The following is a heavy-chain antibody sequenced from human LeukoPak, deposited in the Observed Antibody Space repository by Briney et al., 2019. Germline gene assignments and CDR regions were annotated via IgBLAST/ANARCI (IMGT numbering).Heavy chain of an antibody. Sequence: ASVKVSCKASGCTFTTYDINWVRQATGQGLEWMGWMNPNSGYTGYAQKFQGRVTITRDTSISTAYMELSSLRSEDTAVYYCARVAGSIDYWGQGTLVTVSS. D-gene: IGHD6-19*01. CDR3: ARVAGSIDY. CDR2: MNPNSGYT. V-gene: IGHV1-8*03. J-gene: IGHJ4*02. CDR1: GCTFTTYD.